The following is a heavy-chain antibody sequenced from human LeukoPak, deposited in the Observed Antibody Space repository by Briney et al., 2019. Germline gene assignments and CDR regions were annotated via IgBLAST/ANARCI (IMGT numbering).Heavy chain of an antibody. CDR1: GGSVSSGSYY. Sequence: SETLSLTCTVSGGSVSSGSYYWSWVRQPPGKGLEWIGEIYHSGSTNYNPSLKSRVTISVDKSKNQFSLKLSSVTAADTAVYYCARDPGHGSGSYGDYYFDYWGQGTLVTVSS. CDR3: ARDPGHGSGSYGDYYFDY. D-gene: IGHD3-10*01. J-gene: IGHJ4*02. CDR2: IYHSGST. V-gene: IGHV4-61*01.